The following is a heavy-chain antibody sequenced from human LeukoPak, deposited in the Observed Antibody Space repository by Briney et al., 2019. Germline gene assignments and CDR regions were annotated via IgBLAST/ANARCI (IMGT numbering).Heavy chain of an antibody. CDR3: ARDTWAAGNWFDP. J-gene: IGHJ5*02. V-gene: IGHV4-59*01. CDR1: GGSISSYY. CDR2: IYYSGST. D-gene: IGHD1-14*01. Sequence: SETLSLTCTVSGGSISSYYWSWIRQPPGKGLEWIGYIYYSGSTNYNPSHKSRVTISVDTSKNQFSLKLSSVTAADTAVYYCARDTWAAGNWFDPWGQGTLVTVSS.